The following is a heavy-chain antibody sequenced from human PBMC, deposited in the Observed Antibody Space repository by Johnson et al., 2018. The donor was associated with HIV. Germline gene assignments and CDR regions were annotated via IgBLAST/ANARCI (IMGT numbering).Heavy chain of an antibody. Sequence: VQLVESGGGLVQPGGSLRLSCAASGFTFSSYDMHWVRQATGKGLEWVSAIGTAGDTYYPGSVKGRFSISRDNAKNSLYLQMNSLRAEDTALYYCARDSRDDAFDIWGQGTMVTVSS. CDR3: ARDSRDDAFDI. J-gene: IGHJ3*02. CDR1: GFTFSSYD. D-gene: IGHD2-2*01. CDR2: IGTAGDT. V-gene: IGHV3-13*01.